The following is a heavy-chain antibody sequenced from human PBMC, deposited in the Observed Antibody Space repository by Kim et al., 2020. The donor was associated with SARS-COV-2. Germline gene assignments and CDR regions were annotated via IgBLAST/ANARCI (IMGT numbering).Heavy chain of an antibody. V-gene: IGHV4-34*01. CDR2: INHSGST. CDR1: GGSFSGYY. CDR3: ASLLPYYYYCGMDV. J-gene: IGHJ6*02. Sequence: SETLSLTCAVYGGSFSGYYWSWIRQPPGKGLEWIGEINHSGSTNYNPSLKSRVTISVDTSKNQFSLKLSSVTAADTAVYYCASLLPYYYYCGMDVWGQGT.